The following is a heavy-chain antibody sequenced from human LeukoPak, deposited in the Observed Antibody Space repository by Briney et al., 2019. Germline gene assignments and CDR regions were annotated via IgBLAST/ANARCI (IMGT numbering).Heavy chain of an antibody. CDR2: IYYSGST. CDR3: VTTWVGIRRYYYYGMDV. J-gene: IGHJ6*02. D-gene: IGHD1-1*01. CDR1: GGSISSSSYY. Sequence: SETLSLTCTVSGGSISSSSYYWGWIRQPPGKGLEWIGRIYYSGSTYYNPSLKSRVTLSVDTSKNQFSLKLSSVTAADTAVYYWVTTWVGIRRYYYYGMDVWGQGTTVTVSS. V-gene: IGHV4-39*07.